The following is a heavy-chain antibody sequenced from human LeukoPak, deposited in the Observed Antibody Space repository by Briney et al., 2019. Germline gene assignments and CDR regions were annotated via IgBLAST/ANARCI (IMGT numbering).Heavy chain of an antibody. D-gene: IGHD3-3*01. CDR3: ARGGITIFGVTIEGFDY. V-gene: IGHV4-59*01. Sequence: PSETLSLTCTVSGDSFSGYFWNWIRQVPGKGLEWIGYMYYSGSTKYNPSLKSRVTISVDTSKNQFSLKLTSVTAADTAVYYCARGGITIFGVTIEGFDYWGQGTLVTVSS. CDR2: MYYSGST. CDR1: GDSFSGYF. J-gene: IGHJ4*02.